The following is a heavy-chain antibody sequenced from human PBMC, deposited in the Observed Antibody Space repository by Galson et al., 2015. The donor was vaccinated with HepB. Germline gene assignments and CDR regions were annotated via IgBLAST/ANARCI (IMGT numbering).Heavy chain of an antibody. J-gene: IGHJ4*02. D-gene: IGHD2-21*02. Sequence: SVKVSCKASGYTFTSYGISWVRQAPGQGLEWMGWISAYNGNTNYAQELQGRVTMTTDTSTSTAYMELRSLRSDDTAVYYCARGLVVVTAKGPLVYWGQGTLVTVSS. V-gene: IGHV1-18*04. CDR3: ARGLVVVTAKGPLVY. CDR2: ISAYNGNT. CDR1: GYTFTSYG.